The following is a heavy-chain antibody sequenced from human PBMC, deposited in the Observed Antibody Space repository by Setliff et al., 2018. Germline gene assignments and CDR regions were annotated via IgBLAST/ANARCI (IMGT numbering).Heavy chain of an antibody. CDR1: GYAFVNYG. V-gene: IGHV1-18*01. D-gene: IGHD2-2*01. J-gene: IGHJ4*02. CDR3: ARDTCSLTSCQDDYFDY. CDR2: ISTYSGAI. Sequence: VSCKASGYAFVNYGVSWVRQAPGQGVEWMGWISTYSGAIKNVPKFRDRVTMTTDASTNTAYMELRSLTSDDTAVYYCARDTCSLTSCQDDYFDYWGQGTLVTVSS.